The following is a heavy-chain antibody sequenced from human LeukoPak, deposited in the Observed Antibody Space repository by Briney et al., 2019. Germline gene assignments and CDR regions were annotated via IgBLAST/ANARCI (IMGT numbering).Heavy chain of an antibody. V-gene: IGHV4-30-4*01. Sequence: SQTLSLTCTVSGGSISSGDYYWSWIRQPPGKGLEWIGYIYYSGSTYYNPSLKSRVTISVDTSKNQFSLKLSSVTAADTAVYYCARATTIFGVVKNWFDPWGQGTLVTVSS. CDR2: IYYSGST. CDR3: ARATTIFGVVKNWFDP. CDR1: GGSISSGDYY. J-gene: IGHJ5*02. D-gene: IGHD3-3*01.